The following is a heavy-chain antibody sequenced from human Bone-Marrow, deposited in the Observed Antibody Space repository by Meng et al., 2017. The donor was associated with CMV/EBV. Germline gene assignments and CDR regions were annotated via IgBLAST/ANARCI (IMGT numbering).Heavy chain of an antibody. CDR1: GFIFADYA. CDR2: VRSEAFGGTT. J-gene: IGHJ4*02. CDR3: TRDQDF. Sequence: GGSLRLSCKTSGFIFADYAMSWVRQAPGKGLEWVGFVRSEAFGGTTEYAASVKGRFTVSRDDSRGLAYLQMNNLKTEDTAVYYCTRDQDFWGQGNLVNVDS. V-gene: IGHV3-49*04.